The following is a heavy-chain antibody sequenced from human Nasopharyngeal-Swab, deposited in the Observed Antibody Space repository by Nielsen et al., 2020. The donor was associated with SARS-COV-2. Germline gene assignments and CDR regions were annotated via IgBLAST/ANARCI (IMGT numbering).Heavy chain of an antibody. D-gene: IGHD5-24*01. CDR3: ARLTNLSGALDY. CDR1: GGSISSYY. J-gene: IGHJ4*02. Sequence: GSLRLSCTVSGGSISSYYWNWIRQPPGKGLEWIGYIYYGGSTSYNPSLKSRVTTSLDTSKKQFSLKLASVTAADTAVYYCARLTNLSGALDYWGQGTLVTVSS. CDR2: IYYGGST. V-gene: IGHV4-59*08.